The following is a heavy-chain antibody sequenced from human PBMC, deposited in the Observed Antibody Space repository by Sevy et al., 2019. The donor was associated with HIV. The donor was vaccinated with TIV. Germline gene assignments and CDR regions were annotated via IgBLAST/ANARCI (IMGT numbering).Heavy chain of an antibody. CDR1: GSTLNNYW. CDR3: VRAIAADGSF. D-gene: IGHD6-13*01. CDR2: IKQDGSVK. J-gene: IGHJ4*02. V-gene: IGHV3-7*01. Sequence: GGSLRLSCAASGSTLNNYWMNWVRQAPGKGLEWVANIKQDGSVKYYVDSVKGRFTISRDNARNLVFLQMNSLRVEDTALYYCVRAIAADGSFWGQGTLVTVSS.